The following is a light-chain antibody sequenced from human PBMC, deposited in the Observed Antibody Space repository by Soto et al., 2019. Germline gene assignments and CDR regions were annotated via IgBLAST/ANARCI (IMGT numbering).Light chain of an antibody. V-gene: IGLV2-8*01. CDR3: SSYPGSNNVV. CDR2: EVT. CDR1: SSDVGGYDY. J-gene: IGLJ1*01. Sequence: QSVLTQPPSASGSPGQSVTISCTGTSSDVGGYDYVSWYQQHPGKAPKLMIYEVTKRPSGVPDRFSGSKSGNTASLTVSGLQAEDEADYYCSSYPGSNNVVLGNGTKVTVL.